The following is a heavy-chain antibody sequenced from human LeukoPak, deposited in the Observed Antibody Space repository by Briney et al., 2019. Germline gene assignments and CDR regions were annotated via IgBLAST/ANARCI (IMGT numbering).Heavy chain of an antibody. CDR2: IYPGDSDT. J-gene: IGHJ4*02. D-gene: IGHD6-13*01. CDR1: GYSFTSYW. CDR3: ALGQQQLITYYFDY. Sequence: GESLKISCKGSGYSFTSYWFCWVRQMPGKGLEWMGIIYPGDSDTRYSPSFQGQVTISADKSISTAYLQWSTLKASDTAMYYCALGQQQLITYYFDYWGQGTLVTVSS. V-gene: IGHV5-51*01.